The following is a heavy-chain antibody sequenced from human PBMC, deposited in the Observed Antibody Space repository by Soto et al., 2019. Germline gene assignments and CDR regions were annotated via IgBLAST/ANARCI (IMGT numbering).Heavy chain of an antibody. Sequence: EVQLLESGGGLLQPGGSLRLSCAASGFTFNNYVMNWVRQAPGKGLEWVSSSSRSGSGSPYYSDSVTGRFTISRDNSKNTLSLQMNNLRAEDTAVYFCARGRYFDGGDYWVANLAFDYWGQGTLVTVSS. CDR1: GFTFNNYV. CDR3: ARGRYFDGGDYWVANLAFDY. V-gene: IGHV3-23*01. D-gene: IGHD3-22*01. J-gene: IGHJ4*02. CDR2: SSRSGSGSP.